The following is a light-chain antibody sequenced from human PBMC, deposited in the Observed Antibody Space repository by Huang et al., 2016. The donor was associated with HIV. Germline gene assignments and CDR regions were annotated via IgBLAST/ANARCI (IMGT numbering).Light chain of an antibody. V-gene: IGKV1-39*01. J-gene: IGKJ5*01. CDR2: SAS. CDR1: QNINTY. CDR3: QQGYSALIT. Sequence: DILLTQSPSSLSASVGDRVTIPGRAIQNINTYLNWSQQKPGKPPNLLIHSASTLQTVVPSRFSGSGSGTDFTLTVNSLQPEDSATYYCQQGYSALITFGQGTRL.